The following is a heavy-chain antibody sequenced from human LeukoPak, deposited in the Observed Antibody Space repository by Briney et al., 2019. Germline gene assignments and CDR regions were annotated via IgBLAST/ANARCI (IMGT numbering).Heavy chain of an antibody. CDR1: GYTFTSYG. D-gene: IGHD6-6*01. V-gene: IGHV1-18*01. J-gene: IGHJ4*02. CDR2: ISAYNGNT. Sequence: ASVKVSCKASGYTFTSYGISWVRQAPEQGLEWMGWISAYNGNTNYAQKLQGRVTMTTDTSTSTAYMELRSLRSDDTAVYYCASESVGIGYSSSRGVWWGQGTLVTVSS. CDR3: ASESVGIGYSSSRGVW.